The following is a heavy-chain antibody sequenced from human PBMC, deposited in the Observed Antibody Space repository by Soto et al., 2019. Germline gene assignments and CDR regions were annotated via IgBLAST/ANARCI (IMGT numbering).Heavy chain of an antibody. CDR2: ISDNSSVI. J-gene: IGHJ4*02. V-gene: IGHV3-48*02. Sequence: XGSLRLSCAASGITFSTYRINWVRQAPGKGLEWISYISDNSSVIYYADAVKGRFTISRDNAKNSLYLQMNSLRDEDTAVYYCARDRDAYCSKGICSGPHFDYWGQGNLVTVSS. D-gene: IGHD2-8*01. CDR1: GITFSTYR. CDR3: ARDRDAYCSKGICSGPHFDY.